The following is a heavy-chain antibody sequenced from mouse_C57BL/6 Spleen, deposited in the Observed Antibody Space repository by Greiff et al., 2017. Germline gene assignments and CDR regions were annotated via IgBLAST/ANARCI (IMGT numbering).Heavy chain of an antibody. CDR2: INYDGSST. Sequence: EVQLVESEGGLVQPGSSMKLSCTASGFTFSDYYMAWVRQVPEKGLEWVANINYDGSSTNYMDSLKGRFIFSRDNAKNTLNLQMSSLKSEDTATYDGAREGDGYSDRRYFDDWGTGTTVTVSS. V-gene: IGHV5-16*01. CDR1: GFTFSDYY. CDR3: AREGDGYSDRRYFDD. D-gene: IGHD2-3*01. J-gene: IGHJ1*03.